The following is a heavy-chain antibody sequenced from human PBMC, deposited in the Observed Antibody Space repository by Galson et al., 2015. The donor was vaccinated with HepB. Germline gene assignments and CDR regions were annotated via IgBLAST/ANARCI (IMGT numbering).Heavy chain of an antibody. D-gene: IGHD3-9*01. J-gene: IGHJ6*02. Sequence: SLRLSCAASGFTFSNYALSWVRQAPGKGLEWVSGFSGSGGSSYYADSVKGRFTISRDNPRNTLYLQMNSLRAEDTAVYYCAKSRLNSWLSNYYYSMDVWGLGTTVTVSS. CDR2: FSGSGGSS. CDR3: AKSRLNSWLSNYYYSMDV. CDR1: GFTFSNYA. V-gene: IGHV3-23*01.